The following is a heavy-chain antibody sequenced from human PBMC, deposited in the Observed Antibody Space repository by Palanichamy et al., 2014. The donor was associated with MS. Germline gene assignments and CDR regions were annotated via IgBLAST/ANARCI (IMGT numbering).Heavy chain of an antibody. CDR2: MNPNTGDT. CDR1: RLTFTSYD. J-gene: IGHJ4*02. CDR3: VRGPREYGFGY. D-gene: IGHD5-24*01. V-gene: IGHV1-8*01. Sequence: QVQLVQPGAEVKKPGASVKVSCKTSRLTFTSYDINWVRQATGPGLEWMGWMNPNTGDTGYAQKFQGRVTMTRDASITTAYMELNSLTSEDTAVYYCVRGPREYGFGYWGQGTLVTVSS.